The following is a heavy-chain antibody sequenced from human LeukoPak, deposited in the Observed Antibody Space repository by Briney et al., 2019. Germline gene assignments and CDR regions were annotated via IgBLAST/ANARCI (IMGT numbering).Heavy chain of an antibody. CDR3: ARDVSNSGWYEGTFDV. V-gene: IGHV3-30-3*01. CDR2: ISYDGNNK. CDR1: GFTFSSYT. J-gene: IGHJ3*01. D-gene: IGHD6-19*01. Sequence: GGSLRLSCAVSGFTFSSYTVHWVRQAPGKGLDWVAVISYDGNNKYYADSVKGRFTISRDNSKNTLYLQMNSLRAEDTAVYYCARDVSNSGWYEGTFDVWGQGTMVTVSS.